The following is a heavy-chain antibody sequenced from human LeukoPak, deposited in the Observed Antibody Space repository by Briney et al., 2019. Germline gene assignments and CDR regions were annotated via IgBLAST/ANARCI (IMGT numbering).Heavy chain of an antibody. CDR1: GGSFSGYY. D-gene: IGHD2-2*01. CDR3: AIHCSSTSCYSNDY. Sequence: SETLSLTCAVYGGSFSGYYWSWIRQPPGKGLEWIGEINHSGSTNYNPSLKSRVTISVDTSKNQFSLKLSSVTAADTAVYYCAIHCSSTSCYSNDYWGQGTLATVSS. J-gene: IGHJ4*02. V-gene: IGHV4-34*01. CDR2: INHSGST.